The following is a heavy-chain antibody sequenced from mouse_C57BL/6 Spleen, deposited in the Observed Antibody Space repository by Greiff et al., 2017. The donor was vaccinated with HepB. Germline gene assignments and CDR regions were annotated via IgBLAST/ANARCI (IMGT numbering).Heavy chain of an antibody. CDR3: ARDYYGSQYYFDY. Sequence: VQLQQPGAELVKPGASVKLSCKASGYTFTSYWMHWVKQRPGQGLEWIGMIHPNSGSTNYNEKFKSKATLTVDKSSSTAYMQLSSLTSEDSAVYYCARDYYGSQYYFDYWGQGTTLTVSS. CDR2: IHPNSGST. CDR1: GYTFTSYW. V-gene: IGHV1-64*01. D-gene: IGHD1-1*01. J-gene: IGHJ2*01.